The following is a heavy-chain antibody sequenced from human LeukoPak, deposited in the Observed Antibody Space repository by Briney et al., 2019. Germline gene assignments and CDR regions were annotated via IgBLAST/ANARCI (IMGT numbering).Heavy chain of an antibody. J-gene: IGHJ4*02. D-gene: IGHD3-9*01. CDR2: IYYSGST. CDR1: GGSISSSSYY. V-gene: IGHV4-61*05. CDR3: ARGRKSYDILTGYYNPYYFDY. Sequence: SETLSLTCTVSGGSISSSSYYWGWIRQPPGKGLEWIGYIYYSGSTNYNPSLKSRVTISVDTSKNQFSLKLSSVTAADTAVYYCARGRKSYDILTGYYNPYYFDYWGQGTLVTVSS.